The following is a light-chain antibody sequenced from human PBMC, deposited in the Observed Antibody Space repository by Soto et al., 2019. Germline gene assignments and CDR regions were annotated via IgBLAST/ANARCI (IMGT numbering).Light chain of an antibody. V-gene: IGKV1-6*01. CDR1: QGIRND. J-gene: IGKJ1*01. CDR2: AAS. Sequence: AIQMTQSPSSLAASVGDRVTITCRASQGIRNDLGWYQQKPGKAPKLLIHAASSLQSGVPSRFSGSGSGTDFTLTISSLQPEDFATYYCLQDYNYPRTFGQGTKVEIK. CDR3: LQDYNYPRT.